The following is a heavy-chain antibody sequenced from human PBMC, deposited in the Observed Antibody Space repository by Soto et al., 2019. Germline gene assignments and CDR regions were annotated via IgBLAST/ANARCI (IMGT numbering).Heavy chain of an antibody. Sequence: QVQLVQSGAEVKKPGASVKVSCKASGYTFTGYYMHWVRQAPGQGLEWMGWINPNSVGTNYAQKFQVRVTMTRDTPISTAYMELSRVRSDDTAVYYWARVRSGSERDQLLGGMAVWGQGTTVTVS. V-gene: IGHV1-2*02. CDR3: ARVRSGSERDQLLGGMAV. D-gene: IGHD1-26*01. J-gene: IGHJ6*02. CDR1: GYTFTGYY. CDR2: INPNSVGT.